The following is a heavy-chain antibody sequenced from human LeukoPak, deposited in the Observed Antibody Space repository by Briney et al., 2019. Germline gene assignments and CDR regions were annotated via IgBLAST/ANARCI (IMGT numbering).Heavy chain of an antibody. CDR1: GFTFGSYA. CDR3: ARKLLTYCGGDCYSGFGY. Sequence: GRSLRLSCAASGFTFGSYAMHWVRQAPDKGLEWVAVISYDGSNKYYADSVKGRFTISRDNSKNTLYLQMNSLRAEDTAVYYCARKLLTYCGGDCYSGFGYWGQGTLVTASS. D-gene: IGHD2-21*02. J-gene: IGHJ4*02. V-gene: IGHV3-30-3*01. CDR2: ISYDGSNK.